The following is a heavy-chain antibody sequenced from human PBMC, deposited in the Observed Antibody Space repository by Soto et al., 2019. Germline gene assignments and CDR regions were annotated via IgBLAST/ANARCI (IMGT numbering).Heavy chain of an antibody. D-gene: IGHD5-12*01. CDR1: GFTFSSYW. Sequence: EVQLVESGGGLVQPGGSLRLSCAASGFTFSSYWMSWVRQAPGKGLEWVANIKQDGSEKYYVDSVKGRFTISRDNAKISLYLQMNSLRAEDTAVYYCARDRGGVVATIFVYWGQGTLVTVSS. J-gene: IGHJ4*02. CDR2: IKQDGSEK. CDR3: ARDRGGVVATIFVY. V-gene: IGHV3-7*01.